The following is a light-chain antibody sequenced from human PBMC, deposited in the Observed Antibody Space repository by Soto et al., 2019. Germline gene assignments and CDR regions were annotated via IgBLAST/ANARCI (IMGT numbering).Light chain of an antibody. CDR2: DAS. V-gene: IGKV3-11*01. CDR3: QQRINWPIT. J-gene: IGKJ5*01. CDR1: QSVSRY. Sequence: EIVLTQSPANLSLSPGERAALSCRARQSVSRYLGCYQQKHGQAHRLLIYDASNRATGIPTRFSGSGSGTDFSLTINSLEHEDFAVYYCQQRINWPITFGLGTRLEIK.